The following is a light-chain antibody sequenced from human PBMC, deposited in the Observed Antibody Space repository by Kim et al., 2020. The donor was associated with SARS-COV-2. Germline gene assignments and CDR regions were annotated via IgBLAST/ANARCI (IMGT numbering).Light chain of an antibody. CDR1: RSNIGINF. J-gene: IGLJ3*02. CDR2: DND. Sequence: GQNITTPCSGRRSNIGINFVSWYQQLPGAAPKLIIHDNDQRPSGIPEPFSASRSGTSATLAIAGLQAGDEAHYYCVAWDSGLSEEVFGGGTQLTVL. V-gene: IGLV1-51*01. CDR3: VAWDSGLSEEV.